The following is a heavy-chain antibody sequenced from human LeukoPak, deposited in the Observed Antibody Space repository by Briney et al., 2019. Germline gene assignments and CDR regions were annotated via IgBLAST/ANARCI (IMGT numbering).Heavy chain of an antibody. J-gene: IGHJ4*02. CDR2: IKNDGSST. CDR3: ASALGGQGGH. D-gene: IGHD1-26*01. V-gene: IGHV3-74*03. Sequence: PGGSLRLSCAASGFTFSSYAMSWVRQAPGKGLVWVSLIKNDGSSTTYADSVKGRFTISRDNAKNTLFLQMNSLRVDDTAIYYCASALGGQGGHWGQGTLVTVSS. CDR1: GFTFSSYA.